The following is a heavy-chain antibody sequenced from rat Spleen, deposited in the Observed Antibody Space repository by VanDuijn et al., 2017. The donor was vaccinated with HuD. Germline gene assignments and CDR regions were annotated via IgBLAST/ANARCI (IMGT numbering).Heavy chain of an antibody. CDR2: ISSGGST. J-gene: IGHJ3*01. V-gene: IGHV2S12*01. Sequence: QVHLMESGPGLVKPSETLSLTCTVSGFSLTSYHVSWVRQPPGKGLEWIAAISSGGSTYYNSALKSRLSISRDTSKSQVFLTMSSLQTEDTATYYCARAGSAAISLGNWFAYWGQGSLVTVSS. CDR3: ARAGSAAISLGNWFAY. D-gene: IGHD1-2*01. CDR1: GFSLTSYH.